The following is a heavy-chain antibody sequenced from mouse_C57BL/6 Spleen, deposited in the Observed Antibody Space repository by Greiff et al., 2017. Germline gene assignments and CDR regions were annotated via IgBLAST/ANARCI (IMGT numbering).Heavy chain of an antibody. D-gene: IGHD2-1*01. CDR2: IDPSASYT. CDR3: ARRVYYDYYAMDY. CDR1: GYTFTSYW. J-gene: IGHJ4*01. Sequence: VQLQQPGAELVMPGASVKLSCKASGYTFTSYWMHWVKQRPGQGLEWIGEIDPSASYTNYNQKFKGQSTLTVDKSYSPAYMQLSSLTSEDSAVYYCARRVYYDYYAMDYWGQGTSVTVSS. V-gene: IGHV1-69*01.